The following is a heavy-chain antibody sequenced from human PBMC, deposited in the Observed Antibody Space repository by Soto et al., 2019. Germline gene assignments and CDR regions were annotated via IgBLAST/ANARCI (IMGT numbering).Heavy chain of an antibody. CDR3: AREWTAYYDILTGYSTNWFDP. J-gene: IGHJ5*02. D-gene: IGHD3-9*01. CDR1: GYTFTSYG. V-gene: IGHV1-18*01. Sequence: QVQLVQSGAEVKKPGASVKVSCKASGYTFTSYGISWVRQAPGQGLEWMGWISAYNGNTNYAQKLQGRVTITTNTSTSTAYMELRSLRSDDTAVYYCAREWTAYYDILTGYSTNWFDPWGQGTLVTVSS. CDR2: ISAYNGNT.